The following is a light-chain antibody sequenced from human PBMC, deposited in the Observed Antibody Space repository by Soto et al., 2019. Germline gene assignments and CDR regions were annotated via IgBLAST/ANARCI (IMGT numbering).Light chain of an antibody. Sequence: QSALTQPASVSGSPGQSITISCTGTSSDVGAYNHVSWYQQHPGKAPKFMIYEVSNRPSGVSNRFSGTKSGNTASLTISGLQAEDEADYYCSSYTTSSTTVFGGGTKLTVL. J-gene: IGLJ3*02. CDR2: EVS. CDR3: SSYTTSSTTV. V-gene: IGLV2-14*01. CDR1: SSDVGAYNH.